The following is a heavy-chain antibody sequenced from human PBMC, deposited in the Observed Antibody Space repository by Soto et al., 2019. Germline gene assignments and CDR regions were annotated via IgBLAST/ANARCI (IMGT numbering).Heavy chain of an antibody. CDR1: GFTFSSSA. CDR3: ARMAPFFCSGGSSYPPYGMDR. CDR2: ISSDGSNK. D-gene: IGHD2-15*01. Sequence: QVQLVESGGGVVQPGRSLRLSCAASGFTFSSSAMHWVRQAPGKGLEWVAVISSDGSNKYDADSVKGRFTISRDNSKNTLYLQMYSLRAEDTAVYYCARMAPFFCSGGSSYPPYGMDRWGQGTTVTVS. V-gene: IGHV3-30-3*01. J-gene: IGHJ6*02.